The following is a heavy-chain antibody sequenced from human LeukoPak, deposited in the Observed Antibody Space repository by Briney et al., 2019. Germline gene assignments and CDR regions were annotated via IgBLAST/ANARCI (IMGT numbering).Heavy chain of an antibody. CDR2: IYDSGST. CDR3: ARGRFLEWYIFDY. V-gene: IGHV4-30-2*06. J-gene: IGHJ4*02. D-gene: IGHD3-3*01. CDR1: GGSINNDGYS. Sequence: PSETLSLTCVVSGGSINNDGYSWSWIRQSPGKGLEWIGYIYDSGSTYYNPSLKSRDTISVDRSKNQFSLELSSVTAADTAVYYCARGRFLEWYIFDYWGQGTLVTVSS.